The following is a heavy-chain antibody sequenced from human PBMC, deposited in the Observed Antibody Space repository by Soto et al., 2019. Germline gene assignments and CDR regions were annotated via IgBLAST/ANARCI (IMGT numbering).Heavy chain of an antibody. V-gene: IGHV3-23*01. CDR3: AKDEVNYDSSGYPLDY. D-gene: IGHD3-22*01. J-gene: IGHJ4*02. CDR1: GFTFSSYA. Sequence: PGGSLRLSCAASGFTFSSYAMSWVRQAPGKGLEWVSAISGSGGSTYYADSVKGRFTISRDNSKNTLYLQMNSLRAEDTAVYYCAKDEVNYDSSGYPLDYWGQGTLVTVSS. CDR2: ISGSGGST.